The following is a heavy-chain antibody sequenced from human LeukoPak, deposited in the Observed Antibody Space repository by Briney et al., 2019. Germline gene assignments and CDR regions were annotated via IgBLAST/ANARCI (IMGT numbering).Heavy chain of an antibody. Sequence: ASVKVSCKASGYTFTSCDINWVRQATGQGLEWMGWISGYNGDTNYAQNLQGRVTVTADTSTSTAYMEVRSLRSDDTAVYYCARDALSRVGATYDWGRGTLVTVSS. CDR3: ARDALSRVGATYD. CDR1: GYTFTSCD. J-gene: IGHJ4*02. V-gene: IGHV1-18*01. D-gene: IGHD1-26*01. CDR2: ISGYNGDT.